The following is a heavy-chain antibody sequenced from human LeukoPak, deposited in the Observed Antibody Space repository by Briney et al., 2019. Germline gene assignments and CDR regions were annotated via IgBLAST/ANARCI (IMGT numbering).Heavy chain of an antibody. V-gene: IGHV1-2*02. D-gene: IGHD5-24*01. CDR3: ARVAIEMASWFDP. CDR2: INPNSGDT. J-gene: IGHJ5*02. Sequence: ASVKVSCKASGYTFTGYHMHWVRQAAGQGLEWMGWINPNSGDTNYAQKFQGRVTMTRDTSISTAYMELSRLRSDDTAVYYCARVAIEMASWFDPWGQGTLVTVSS. CDR1: GYTFTGYH.